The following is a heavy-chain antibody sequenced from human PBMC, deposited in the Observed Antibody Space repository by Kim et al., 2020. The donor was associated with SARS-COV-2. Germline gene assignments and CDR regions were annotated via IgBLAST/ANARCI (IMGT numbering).Heavy chain of an antibody. CDR3: ARDAAVGATTPPFDY. D-gene: IGHD1-26*01. J-gene: IGHJ4*01. CDR2: IYHSGST. V-gene: IGHV4-38-2*02. CDR1: GYSISSGYY. Sequence: SETLSLTCTVSGYSISSGYYWGWIRQPPGKGLEWIGSIYHSGSTYYNPSLKSRVTISVDTSKNQFSLKLSSVTAADTAVYYCARDAAVGATTPPFDYWG.